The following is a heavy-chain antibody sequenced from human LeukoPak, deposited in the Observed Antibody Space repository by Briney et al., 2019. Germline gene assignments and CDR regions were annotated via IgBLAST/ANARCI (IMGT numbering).Heavy chain of an antibody. CDR2: IKQDGSEK. CDR3: ARERTGIAAAGEYYFDY. CDR1: IPLYKLW. D-gene: IGHD6-13*01. Sequence: WGALRLSRAAPGIPLYKLWKSWVRQAPGEGPEWVANIKQDGSEKYYVDSVKGRFTISRDNAKNSLYLQMNSLRAEDTAVYYCARERTGIAAAGEYYFDYWGQGTLVTVSS. J-gene: IGHJ4*02. V-gene: IGHV3-7*03.